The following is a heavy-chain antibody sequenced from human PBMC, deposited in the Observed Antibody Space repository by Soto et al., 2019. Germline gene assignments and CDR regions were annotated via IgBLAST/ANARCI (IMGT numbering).Heavy chain of an antibody. D-gene: IGHD6-19*01. Sequence: PGGSLRLSCAASGFTFSSYGMHWVRQAPGKGLEWVAVIWYDGSNKYYADSVKGRFTISRDNSKNTLYLQMNSLRAEDTAVYYCAREGVSSGRLVNFDYWGQGTLVTVSS. J-gene: IGHJ4*02. CDR3: AREGVSSGRLVNFDY. V-gene: IGHV3-33*01. CDR1: GFTFSSYG. CDR2: IWYDGSNK.